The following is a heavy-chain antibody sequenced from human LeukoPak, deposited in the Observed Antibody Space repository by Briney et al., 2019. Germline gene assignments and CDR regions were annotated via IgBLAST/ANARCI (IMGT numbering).Heavy chain of an antibody. D-gene: IGHD6-13*01. V-gene: IGHV1-18*01. J-gene: IGHJ4*02. CDR2: ISAYNGNT. CDR3: ARDRFTPAAGAPDY. CDR1: GYTLSSYG. Sequence: ASVKVSCKASGYTLSSYGISWVRQAPGQGLEWMGWISAYNGNTNYAQKLQGRVTMTTDTSTNTAYMELRSLRSDDTAVYYCARDRFTPAAGAPDYWGQGSLVTVSS.